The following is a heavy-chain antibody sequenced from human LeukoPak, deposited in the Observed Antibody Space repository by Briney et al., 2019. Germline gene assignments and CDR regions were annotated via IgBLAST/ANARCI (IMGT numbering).Heavy chain of an antibody. Sequence: GGSLRLSCAASGFTFNAFGMNWVRQAPGKGLEWVSYIGTTSGAIYYADSVKGRFTISRDSAKNSLYLQMNSLRAEDTALYHCARNNGMDVWGQGTTVIVSS. CDR1: GFTFNAFG. J-gene: IGHJ6*02. V-gene: IGHV3-48*01. CDR2: IGTTSGAI. CDR3: ARNNGMDV.